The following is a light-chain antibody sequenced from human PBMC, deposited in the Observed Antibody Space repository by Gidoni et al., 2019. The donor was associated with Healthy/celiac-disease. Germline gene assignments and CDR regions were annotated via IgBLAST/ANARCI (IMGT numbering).Light chain of an antibody. Sequence: QMTQSPSTLSASVGDRVTITCRASQSISSWLAWYQQKPGKAPKLLIYKASSLESGVPSRXXXSGSGTEFTLTISSLQPDDFATYYCQQYGGFGQGTKLEIK. CDR3: QQYGG. CDR2: KAS. J-gene: IGKJ2*03. V-gene: IGKV1-5*03. CDR1: QSISSW.